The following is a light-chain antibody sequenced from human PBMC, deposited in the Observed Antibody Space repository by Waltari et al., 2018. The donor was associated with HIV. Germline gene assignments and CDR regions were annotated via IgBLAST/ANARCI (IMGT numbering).Light chain of an antibody. Sequence: DIQMTQSPSSLSASVGDRVTITCRASQSISTYLNWFQQKPGKAPNLLIYAASDLQSGVPSRFSGSGSGTDFTLTISSLQPQDFAIYYCQQSYSLPRTFGPGTKVHIE. CDR3: QQSYSLPRT. CDR2: AAS. J-gene: IGKJ3*01. V-gene: IGKV1-39*01. CDR1: QSISTY.